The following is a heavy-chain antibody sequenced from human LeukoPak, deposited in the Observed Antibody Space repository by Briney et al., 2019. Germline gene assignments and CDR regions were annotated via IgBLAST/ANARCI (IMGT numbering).Heavy chain of an antibody. CDR3: ARYGGNSGWFDP. CDR1: GGSISSSSYY. CDR2: IYYSGST. D-gene: IGHD4-23*01. J-gene: IGHJ5*02. Sequence: PSETLSLTCTVSGGSISSSSYYWGWIRQPPGKGLEWIGSIYYSGSTYYNPSLKSRVTISVDTSKNQLSLKLSSVTAADTAVYYCARYGGNSGWFDPWGQGTLVTVSS. V-gene: IGHV4-39*07.